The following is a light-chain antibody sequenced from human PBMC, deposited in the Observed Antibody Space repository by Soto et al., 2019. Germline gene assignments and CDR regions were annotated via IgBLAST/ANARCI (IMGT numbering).Light chain of an antibody. CDR2: GNG. V-gene: IGLV1-40*01. J-gene: IGLJ6*01. CDR3: ADWDDNFSTYV. CDR1: NSDIGTRNG. Sequence: QSVLTQPPSVSGAPGQRVTISCTGINSDIGTRNGVHWYQQLPGRAPKLLIYGNGYRPSGVPDRFSVSKSGTSASLAISGLRSEDDADYYCADWDDNFSTYVFGSGTKLTVL.